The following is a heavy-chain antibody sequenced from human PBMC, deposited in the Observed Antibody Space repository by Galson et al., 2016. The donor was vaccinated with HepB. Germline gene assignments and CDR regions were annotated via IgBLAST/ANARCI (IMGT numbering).Heavy chain of an antibody. V-gene: IGHV3-49*03. J-gene: IGHJ3*02. D-gene: IGHD3-16*01. Sequence: SLRLSCATSGFPFGDYGMSWFRKAPEKGLKWVGLIRSKAFGETTHYAASVQDRFTISRNDSKSIAYLQMNSLKTEDTAVYYCSRDPDYGASFEAFDIWGQGTIVTVSS. CDR1: GFPFGDYG. CDR2: IRSKAFGETT. CDR3: SRDPDYGASFEAFDI.